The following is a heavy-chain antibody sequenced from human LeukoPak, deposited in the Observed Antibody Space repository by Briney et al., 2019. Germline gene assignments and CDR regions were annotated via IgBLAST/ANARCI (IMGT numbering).Heavy chain of an antibody. CDR2: IIPIFGTA. CDR3: ARVGADFDFWSGYYKRGRWFDP. J-gene: IGHJ5*02. CDR1: GGTFRSYA. V-gene: IGHV1-69*13. D-gene: IGHD3-3*01. Sequence: GASVKVSXKASGGTFRSYAISWVRQAPGQGLEWIGGIIPIFGTANYAQKFQGRVTITADESTSTAYMELSSLRSEDTAVYYCARVGADFDFWSGYYKRGRWFDPWGQGTLVTVSS.